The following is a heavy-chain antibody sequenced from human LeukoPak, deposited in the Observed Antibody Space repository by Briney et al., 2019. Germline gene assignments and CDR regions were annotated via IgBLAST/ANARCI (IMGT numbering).Heavy chain of an antibody. CDR1: GYTFTSYY. J-gene: IGHJ4*02. D-gene: IGHD3-3*01. CDR2: INPSGGST. Sequence: ASVKVSCKASGYTFTSYYMHWVRQAPGQGLEWMGIINPSGGSTSYAQKFQGRVTMTRDTSTSTVYMELSRLRSDDTAVYYCARIATDFWSGYSWWGQGTLVTVSS. CDR3: ARIATDFWSGYSW. V-gene: IGHV1-46*01.